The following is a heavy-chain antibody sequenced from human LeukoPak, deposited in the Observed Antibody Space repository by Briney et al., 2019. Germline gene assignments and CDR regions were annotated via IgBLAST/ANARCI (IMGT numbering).Heavy chain of an antibody. Sequence: PGGSLRLSCAASGFTFSSYEMNWVRQAPGKGLEWVSYISSSGSTIYYADSVKGRFTISRDNAKNSLYLQMNSLRAEDTAVYYCASLMVRYCGGDCHPRWGQGTLVTVSS. CDR3: ASLMVRYCGGDCHPR. V-gene: IGHV3-48*03. CDR1: GFTFSSYE. D-gene: IGHD2-21*02. J-gene: IGHJ4*02. CDR2: ISSSGSTI.